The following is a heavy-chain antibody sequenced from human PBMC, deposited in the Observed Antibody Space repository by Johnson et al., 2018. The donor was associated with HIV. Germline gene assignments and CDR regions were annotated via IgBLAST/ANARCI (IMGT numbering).Heavy chain of an antibody. CDR2: INWNGGST. D-gene: IGHD2-21*02. CDR1: GFTFDDYG. Sequence: VQLVESGGGVVRPGGSLRLSCAASGFTFDDYGMSWVRQAPGKGLEWVSGINWNGGSTGYADSVKGRFTISRDNSKNTLYLQMNSLRAEDTAVYYCARAGGDLLPDAFYIWGQGTMVTVSS. V-gene: IGHV3-20*04. J-gene: IGHJ3*02. CDR3: ARAGGDLLPDAFYI.